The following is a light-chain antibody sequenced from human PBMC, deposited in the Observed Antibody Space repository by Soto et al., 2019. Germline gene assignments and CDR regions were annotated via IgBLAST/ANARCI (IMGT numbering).Light chain of an antibody. V-gene: IGKV1-5*03. J-gene: IGKJ1*01. CDR1: QSISSW. Sequence: DILMTQSPSTLSASVGDRVTITCRASQSISSWLAWYQQKPWKAPKLLIYKASSVESGVPSRFSGSGSGTEFTLTISSLQPDDFATYYCQQYNSYPWTFGQGTKVEIK. CDR3: QQYNSYPWT. CDR2: KAS.